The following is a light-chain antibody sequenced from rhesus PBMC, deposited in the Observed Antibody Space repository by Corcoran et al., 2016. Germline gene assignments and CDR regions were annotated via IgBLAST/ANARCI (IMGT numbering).Light chain of an antibody. V-gene: IGKV1-22*01. Sequence: DIQMTQSPSSLSASVGDTVTITCQASQGISSWLAWYQQQPGKAPMLLIYKASRLQSGVPSRFSGSGSGTDFTLPISSLQPEDFATYYCLQYSSSPYSFGQGTKVEIK. J-gene: IGKJ2*01. CDR2: KAS. CDR3: LQYSSSPYS. CDR1: QGISSW.